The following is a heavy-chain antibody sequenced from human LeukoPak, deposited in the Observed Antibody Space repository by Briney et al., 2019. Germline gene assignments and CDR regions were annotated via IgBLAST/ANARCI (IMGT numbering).Heavy chain of an antibody. CDR3: ARVGGWNYYFYFDS. CDR2: ITAYNDNT. Sequence: GASVKVSCKTSGYTLTSYGVTWVRQAPGQGLEWMGWITAYNDNTNYAQKFKGRVTMTTDTSTSAAYMELRSLRYDDTAVYYCARVGGWNYYFYFDSWGQGTMVTVST. V-gene: IGHV1-18*01. J-gene: IGHJ4*02. D-gene: IGHD1-7*01. CDR1: GYTLTSYG.